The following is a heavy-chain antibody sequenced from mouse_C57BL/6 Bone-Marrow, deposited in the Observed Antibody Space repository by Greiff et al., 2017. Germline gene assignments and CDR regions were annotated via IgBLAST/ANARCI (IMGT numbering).Heavy chain of an antibody. D-gene: IGHD1-1*01. CDR3: ARLLLLYFDY. J-gene: IGHJ2*01. CDR1: GYAFSSSW. Sequence: VQLQESGPELVKPGASVKISCKASGYAFSSSWMNWVKQRPGKGLEWIGRIYPGDGDTNYNGKFKGKATLTADKSSSTAYMQLSSLTSEDSAVYFCARLLLLYFDYWGQGTTLTVSS. CDR2: IYPGDGDT. V-gene: IGHV1-82*01.